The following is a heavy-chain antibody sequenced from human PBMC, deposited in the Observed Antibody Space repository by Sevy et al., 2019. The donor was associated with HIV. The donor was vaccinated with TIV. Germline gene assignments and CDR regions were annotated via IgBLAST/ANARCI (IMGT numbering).Heavy chain of an antibody. CDR1: GGTFSSYA. V-gene: IGHV1-69*13. CDR2: IIPIFGTA. Sequence: ASVKVSCKASGGTFSSYAISWVRQAPGQGLEWMGGIIPIFGTANYAQKFQGRVTITADESTSTAYMELSSLRSEDTAVYYCASYSRYDSSGYPDYWGQGTLVTVSS. J-gene: IGHJ4*02. D-gene: IGHD3-22*01. CDR3: ASYSRYDSSGYPDY.